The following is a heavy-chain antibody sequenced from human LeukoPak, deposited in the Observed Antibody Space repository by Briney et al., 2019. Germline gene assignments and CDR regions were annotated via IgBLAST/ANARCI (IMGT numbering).Heavy chain of an antibody. J-gene: IGHJ4*02. Sequence: GGSLRLSCAASGFTFEDHVMHWVRQAPGKGLEWVSSISWSGDRMGYADAVKGRFTISRDNAKNTLFLQMNSLRVEDTALYYCAKDLGGSATTVWGQGTLVTVSS. V-gene: IGHV3-9*01. CDR3: AKDLGGSATTV. CDR1: GFTFEDHV. CDR2: ISWSGDRM. D-gene: IGHD2-2*01.